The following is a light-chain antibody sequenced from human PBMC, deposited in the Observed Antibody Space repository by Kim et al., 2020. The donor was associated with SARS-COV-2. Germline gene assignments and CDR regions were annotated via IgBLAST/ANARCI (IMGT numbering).Light chain of an antibody. CDR2: GKN. V-gene: IGLV3-19*01. CDR1: SLRSYY. J-gene: IGLJ1*01. Sequence: LGQTVRITCQGDSLRSYYASWYQQKPGQAPVLVIYGKNNRPSGIPDRFSGSSSGNTASLTITGAQAEDEADYYCNSRDSSGNHLEVFGTGTKVTVL. CDR3: NSRDSSGNHLEV.